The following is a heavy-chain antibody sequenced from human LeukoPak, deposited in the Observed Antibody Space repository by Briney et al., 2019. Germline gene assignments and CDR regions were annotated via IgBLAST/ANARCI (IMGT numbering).Heavy chain of an antibody. CDR2: ISAYNGNT. CDR1: GYTFTSYG. Sequence: VASVKVSCKASGYTFTSYGISGVRQAPGQGLEWMGWISAYNGNTNYAQKLQGRVTMTTDTSTSTAYMELRSLRSDDTAVYYCARDYGYSGYDTPHDAFDIWGQGTMVTVSS. V-gene: IGHV1-18*01. D-gene: IGHD5-12*01. CDR3: ARDYGYSGYDTPHDAFDI. J-gene: IGHJ3*02.